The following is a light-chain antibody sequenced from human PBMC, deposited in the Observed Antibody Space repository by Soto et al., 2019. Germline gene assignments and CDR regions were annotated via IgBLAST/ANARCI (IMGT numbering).Light chain of an antibody. V-gene: IGKV1-5*02. CDR1: QSISNW. Sequence: DIQRTQSTSTWSGSSGDSVTTICRASQSISNWLAWYQQKPGTAPKVLIYHASNLQSGVPSRFSGSGSGTEFTLTISSLQPDDFATYYCQQYNSYSFGQGTKVDIK. CDR2: HAS. CDR3: QQYNSYS. J-gene: IGKJ1*01.